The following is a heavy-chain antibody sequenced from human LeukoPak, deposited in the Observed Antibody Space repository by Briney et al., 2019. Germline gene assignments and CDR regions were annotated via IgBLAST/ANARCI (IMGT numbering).Heavy chain of an antibody. J-gene: IGHJ5*02. CDR2: IYYSGST. D-gene: IGHD2-2*01. Sequence: SETLSLTCTVSGGSISSSSYYWGWIRQPPGKGLEWIGSIYYSGSTYYNPSLKSRITTSVDTSRNQFSLMLKSVTAADTAVYYCARHTSPSAAAMTGWFDPWGQGTLVTVSS. V-gene: IGHV4-39*01. CDR3: ARHTSPSAAAMTGWFDP. CDR1: GGSISSSSYY.